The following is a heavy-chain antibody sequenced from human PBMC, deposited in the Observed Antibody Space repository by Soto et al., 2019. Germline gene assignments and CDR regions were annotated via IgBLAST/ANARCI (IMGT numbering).Heavy chain of an antibody. CDR2: ISSSSRTI. CDR3: ARDSSYYDILKD. Sequence: EAGGGLVQPGGSLRLSCAASGFTFSSYSMNWVRQAPGKGLEWVSYISSSSRTIYYADSVKGRFTISRDNAKNSLFLQMNSLRAEDTAVYYCARDSSYYDILKDCGQGALVTVSS. D-gene: IGHD3-9*01. V-gene: IGHV3-48*01. J-gene: IGHJ4*02. CDR1: GFTFSSYS.